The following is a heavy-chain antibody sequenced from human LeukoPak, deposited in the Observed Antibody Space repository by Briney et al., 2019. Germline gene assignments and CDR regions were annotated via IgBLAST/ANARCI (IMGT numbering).Heavy chain of an antibody. CDR2: ISSSSSYI. J-gene: IGHJ5*02. V-gene: IGHV3-21*01. CDR1: GFTFSNYG. Sequence: GGSLRLSCAASGFTFSNYGMHWVRQAPGKGLEWVSSISSSSSYIYYADSVKGRFTISRDNAKNSLYLQMNSLRAEDTAVYYCARDGNQGSGAVAGSMVSWFDPWGQGTLVTVSS. D-gene: IGHD6-19*01. CDR3: ARDGNQGSGAVAGSMVSWFDP.